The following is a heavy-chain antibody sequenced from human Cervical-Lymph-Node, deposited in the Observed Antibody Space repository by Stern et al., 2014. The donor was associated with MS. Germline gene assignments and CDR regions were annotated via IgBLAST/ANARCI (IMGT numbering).Heavy chain of an antibody. CDR2: LSSSNSYI. Sequence: EVKLVESGGGLVKPGGSLRLSCAASGFTFSSYSMNWVRQAPGKGREWVSSLSSSNSYIYYADSVKGRFTISRDNSKNSLYLQMNSLRAEDTAVYYCARDQLSYYDSSGYPGPLDYWGQGTLVTVSS. CDR3: ARDQLSYYDSSGYPGPLDY. CDR1: GFTFSSYS. J-gene: IGHJ4*02. D-gene: IGHD3-22*01. V-gene: IGHV3-21*01.